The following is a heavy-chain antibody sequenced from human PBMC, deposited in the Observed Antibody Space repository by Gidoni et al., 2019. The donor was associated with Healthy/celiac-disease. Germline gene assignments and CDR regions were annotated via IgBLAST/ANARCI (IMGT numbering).Heavy chain of an antibody. J-gene: IGHJ6*02. CDR2: INPSGGST. CDR3: ARDPVTTQPRMDV. CDR1: GYTFTSYY. V-gene: IGHV1-46*01. D-gene: IGHD4-17*01. Sequence: QVQLVQSGAEVKKPGASVKVSCKASGYTFTSYYMHWVRQAPGQGLEWMGIINPSGGSTSYAQKFQGRVTMTRDTSTSTVYMELSSLRSEDTAVYYCARDPVTTQPRMDVWGQGTTVTVS.